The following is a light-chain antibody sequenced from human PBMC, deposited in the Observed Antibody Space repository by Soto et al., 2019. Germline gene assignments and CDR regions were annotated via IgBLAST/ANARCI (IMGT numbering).Light chain of an antibody. CDR2: GAS. J-gene: IGKJ1*01. CDR1: QSVSSN. CDR3: QQYGSSPWT. Sequence: DIVLTQAPATLSWSPGERATLSCSGRQSVSSNLAWYQQKHGQAPRLLIYGASSRATGIPDRFSGSGSGTDLTLTISRLEPEDCVVYDGQQYGSSPWTFGQGTKVDIK. V-gene: IGKV3-20*01.